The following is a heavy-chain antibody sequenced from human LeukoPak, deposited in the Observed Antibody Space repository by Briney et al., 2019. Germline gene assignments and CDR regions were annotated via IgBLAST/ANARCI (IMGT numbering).Heavy chain of an antibody. CDR3: AKVAGYCSGGSCSPPYYYYYGMDV. J-gene: IGHJ6*02. CDR1: GFTFSTYA. V-gene: IGHV3-23*01. CDR2: ISGSGGST. D-gene: IGHD2-15*01. Sequence: GSLRLSCAASGFTFSTYAMSWVRQAPGKGLEWVSTISGSGGSTYYADSVKGRFTISRDNSKDTLYLQMNILRTEDTAVYYCAKVAGYCSGGSCSPPYYYYYGMDVWGQGTTVTVSS.